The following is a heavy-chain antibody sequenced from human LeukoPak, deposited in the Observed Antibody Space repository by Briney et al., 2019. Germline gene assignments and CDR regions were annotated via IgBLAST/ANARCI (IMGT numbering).Heavy chain of an antibody. V-gene: IGHV1-69*04. CDR2: IIPILGIA. CDR1: GGTLSSYA. Sequence: GASVKVSCKASGGTLSSYAISWVRQAPGQGLEWMGRIIPILGIANYAQKFQGRVTITADKSTSTAYMELSSLRSEDTAVYYCARYYYGSGSSSRTFDYWGQGTLVTVSS. CDR3: ARYYYGSGSSSRTFDY. J-gene: IGHJ4*02. D-gene: IGHD3-10*01.